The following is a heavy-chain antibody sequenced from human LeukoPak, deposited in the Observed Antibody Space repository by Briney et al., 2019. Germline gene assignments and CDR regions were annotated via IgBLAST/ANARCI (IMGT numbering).Heavy chain of an antibody. CDR2: ISAYNGNT. V-gene: IGHV1-18*01. CDR3: ARGGETVWYYDSSGYYPFDY. Sequence: ASVKVSCKASGYTFTSYGISWVRQAPGQGLEWMGWISAYNGNTNYAQKLQGRVTMTTDTSTSTAYMELRSLRSDDTAVYYCARGGETVWYYDSSGYYPFDYWGQGTLVTVSS. CDR1: GYTFTSYG. D-gene: IGHD3-22*01. J-gene: IGHJ4*02.